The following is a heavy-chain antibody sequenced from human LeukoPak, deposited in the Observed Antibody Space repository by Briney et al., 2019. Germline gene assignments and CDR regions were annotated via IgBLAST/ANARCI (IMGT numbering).Heavy chain of an antibody. Sequence: SEALSLTCTVSGGSISGYYWSWIRQPPGKGLEWIAYIYHTGSTNYNPSLKSRVTISLDTSRNQFSLNLNSVTAADTAVYYCARHGGYSSSWFWFDPWGQGTLVTVSS. CDR1: GGSISGYY. J-gene: IGHJ5*02. D-gene: IGHD6-13*01. CDR2: IYHTGST. V-gene: IGHV4-59*08. CDR3: ARHGGYSSSWFWFDP.